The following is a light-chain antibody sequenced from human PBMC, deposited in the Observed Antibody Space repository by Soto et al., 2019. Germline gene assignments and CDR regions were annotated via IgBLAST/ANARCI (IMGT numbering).Light chain of an antibody. CDR2: DAS. CDR1: QSISNY. Sequence: EIVMTQSPATLSLSPGETATLSCRASQSISNYLVWYQQKPGQAPRLLIYDASNRATGIPARFSGSGSGIDFTLTISSLELEDFAVYYCQQRNNWPRSTFGQGTRLEIK. J-gene: IGKJ5*01. CDR3: QQRNNWPRST. V-gene: IGKV3-11*01.